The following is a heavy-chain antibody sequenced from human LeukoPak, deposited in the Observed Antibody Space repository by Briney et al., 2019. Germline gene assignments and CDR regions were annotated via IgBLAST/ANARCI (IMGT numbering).Heavy chain of an antibody. V-gene: IGHV3-23*01. CDR2: ISGSGGST. D-gene: IGHD2-21*01. CDR3: ARDFFPIVDSTWYEIGY. CDR1: GFTFSSYA. Sequence: GGSLRLSCAASGFTFSSYAMSWVRQAPGKGLEWVSAISGSGGSTYYADSVRGRFTISRDNSRNTLYLQMDSLRSEDTAVYYCARDFFPIVDSTWYEIGYWGQGTLVTVSS. J-gene: IGHJ4*02.